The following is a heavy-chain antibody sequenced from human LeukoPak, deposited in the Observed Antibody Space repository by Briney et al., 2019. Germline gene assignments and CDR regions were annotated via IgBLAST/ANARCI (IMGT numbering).Heavy chain of an antibody. CDR1: GFTFSSYA. J-gene: IGHJ4*02. Sequence: PGRSLRLSCAASGFTFSSYAMHWVRQDPGKGLEWVAVISYDGSNKYYADSVKGRFTISRDNSKNTLYLQMNSLRAEDTAVYYCARDGVGATHNYFVYWGQGTLVTVSS. CDR2: ISYDGSNK. V-gene: IGHV3-30-3*01. CDR3: ARDGVGATHNYFVY. D-gene: IGHD1-26*01.